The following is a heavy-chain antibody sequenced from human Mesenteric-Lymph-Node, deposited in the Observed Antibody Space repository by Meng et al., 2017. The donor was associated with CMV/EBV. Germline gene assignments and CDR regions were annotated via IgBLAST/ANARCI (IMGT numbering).Heavy chain of an antibody. CDR2: IYYSGST. V-gene: IGHV4-39*01. CDR3: AKGINWFDP. CDR1: GGSINNDCYY. J-gene: IGHJ5*02. Sequence: SETLSLTCIVCGGSINNDCYYWGWMRQPPGTGLEWSGNIYYSGSTCYKPSLKSRVTISVDTSKNQFSLKLSSVTAADTAVYYCAKGINWFDPWGQGSLVTVSS.